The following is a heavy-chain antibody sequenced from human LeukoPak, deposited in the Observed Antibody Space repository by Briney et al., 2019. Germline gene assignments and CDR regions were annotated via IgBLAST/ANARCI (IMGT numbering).Heavy chain of an antibody. CDR3: ARDSSGWATYNWFDP. D-gene: IGHD6-19*01. V-gene: IGHV4-4*07. CDR2: IYTSGST. J-gene: IGHJ5*02. Sequence: KPSETLSLTCTVSGGSISSYYWSWIRQPAGKGLEWIGRIYTSGSTNYNPSLKSRVTMSVDTSKNQFSLKLSPVTAADTAVYYCARDSSGWATYNWFDPWGQGTLVTVSS. CDR1: GGSISSYY.